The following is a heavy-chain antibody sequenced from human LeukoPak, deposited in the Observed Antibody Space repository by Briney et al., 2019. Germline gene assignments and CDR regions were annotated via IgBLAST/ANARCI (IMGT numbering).Heavy chain of an antibody. Sequence: SVTVSCKASGGTFSSYAISWVRQAPGQGLEWMGGIIPIFGTANYAQKFQGRVTITADESTSTAYMELSSLRSEDTAVYYCARGGYYDSSGYYSQFDPWGQGTLVIVSS. CDR1: GGTFSSYA. CDR2: IIPIFGTA. CDR3: ARGGYYDSSGYYSQFDP. D-gene: IGHD3-22*01. V-gene: IGHV1-69*13. J-gene: IGHJ5*02.